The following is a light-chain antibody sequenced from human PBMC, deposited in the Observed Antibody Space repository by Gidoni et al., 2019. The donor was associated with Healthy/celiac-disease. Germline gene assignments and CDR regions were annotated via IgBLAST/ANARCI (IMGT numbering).Light chain of an antibody. CDR2: DAS. J-gene: IGKJ4*01. CDR1: QSVRSY. V-gene: IGKV3-11*01. Sequence: EIVLTQSPATLSLSPGERSTLSCRASQSVRSYLAWDQQKPGQAPRLLIYDASNRATGIPARFSGSGSGTDFTLTISSLEPEDFAVYYCQQRSNWPPVTFGGGTKVEIK. CDR3: QQRSNWPPVT.